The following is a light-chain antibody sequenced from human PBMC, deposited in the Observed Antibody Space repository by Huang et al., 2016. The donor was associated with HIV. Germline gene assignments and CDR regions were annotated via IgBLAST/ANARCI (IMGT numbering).Light chain of an antibody. V-gene: IGKV3-15*01. CDR2: GAS. J-gene: IGKJ4*01. CDR3: QQYDKWPPLLT. CDR1: ESVGSS. Sequence: EIVMTQSPATLSVSPGERVIRSCRASESVGSSLAWYQQKPGQAPRLLIYGASTRFSGSGSGTEFTLSISGLQSADFAVYYCQQYDKWPPLLTFGGGTKVEIK.